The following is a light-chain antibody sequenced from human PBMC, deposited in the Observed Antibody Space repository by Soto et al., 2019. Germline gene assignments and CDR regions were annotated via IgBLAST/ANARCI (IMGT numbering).Light chain of an antibody. CDR3: QHFSTSHPWT. CDR1: QSVSSDN. J-gene: IGKJ1*01. Sequence: EIVLTQSPGTLSLSTGERATLSCRASQSVSSDNLAWYQQKPGQAPRVLIYGTSSRANGIPDRFSGSGYGTDFTLTISRLEPEDFAVYYCQHFSTSHPWTFGQGTKV. V-gene: IGKV3-20*01. CDR2: GTS.